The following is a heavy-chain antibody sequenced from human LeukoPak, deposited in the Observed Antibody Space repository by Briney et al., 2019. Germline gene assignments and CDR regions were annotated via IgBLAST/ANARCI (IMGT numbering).Heavy chain of an antibody. CDR2: INTNTGNP. J-gene: IGHJ6*02. D-gene: IGHD3-10*01. V-gene: IGHV7-4-1*02. CDR3: ARVGVEVRGSPRGYYYYGMDV. Sequence: GASVKVSCKASGYTFTSYAMNWVRQAPGQGLEWMGWINTNTGNPTYAQGFTGRFVFSLDTSVSTAYLQISSLKAEDTAVYYCARVGVEVRGSPRGYYYYGMDVWGQGTTVTVSS. CDR1: GYTFTSYA.